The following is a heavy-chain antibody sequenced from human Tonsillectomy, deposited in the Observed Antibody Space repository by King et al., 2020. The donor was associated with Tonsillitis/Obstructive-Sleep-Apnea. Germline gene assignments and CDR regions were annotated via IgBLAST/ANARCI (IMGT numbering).Heavy chain of an antibody. CDR2: INQDGSEK. J-gene: IGHJ6*02. CDR1: GFTFSSYW. V-gene: IGHV3-7*03. D-gene: IGHD3-3*01. Sequence: DVQLVESGGGLVQPGGSLRLSCAASGFTFSSYWMSWVRQAPGKGLEWVANINQDGSEKYYVDSVKGRFTISRDNAKNSLYLQMNSLRAEDTAVYYCATIVGVGWYYYGMDVWGQGTTVTVSS. CDR3: ATIVGVGWYYYGMDV.